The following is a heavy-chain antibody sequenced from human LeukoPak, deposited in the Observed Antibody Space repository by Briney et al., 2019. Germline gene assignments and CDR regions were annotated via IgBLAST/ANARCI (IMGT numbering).Heavy chain of an antibody. V-gene: IGHV4-39*01. CDR2: IYYSGST. J-gene: IGHJ3*02. CDR1: GGSISSSSYY. Sequence: SETLSLTCTVSGGSISSSSYYWGWIRQPPGKGLEWIGSIYYSGSTCYNPSLKSRVAISVDTSKNQFSLKLSSVTAADTAVYYCARQNRDAFDIWGQGTMVTVSS. CDR3: ARQNRDAFDI.